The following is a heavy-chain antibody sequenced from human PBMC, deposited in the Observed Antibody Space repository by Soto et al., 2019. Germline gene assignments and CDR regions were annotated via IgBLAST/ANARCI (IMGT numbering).Heavy chain of an antibody. CDR1: GGSISSYY. Sequence: QVQLQESGPGLVKPSETLSLTCTVSGGSISSYYWGWIRQPPGKGLEWIGYIYYSGSTNYNPSLKSRVTISVDTSKNQFSLKLSSVTAADTAVYYCARGLQPSPLWSGYYYFDYWGQGTLVTVSS. D-gene: IGHD3-3*01. CDR2: IYYSGST. J-gene: IGHJ4*02. V-gene: IGHV4-59*01. CDR3: ARGLQPSPLWSGYYYFDY.